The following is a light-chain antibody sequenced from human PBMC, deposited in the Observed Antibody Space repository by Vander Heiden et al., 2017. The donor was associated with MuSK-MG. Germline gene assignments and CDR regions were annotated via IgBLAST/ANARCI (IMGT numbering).Light chain of an antibody. J-gene: IGKJ2*01. Sequence: EIFLTQSPVILSLSPGERATLPCRASQTVTSPYLAWYQQKPGQAPRLLIYGASSRATGIPDRFGGSGAGSDFTLTISRLEPEDLAVYYCHYYSGSRMYTFGQGTKLQI. V-gene: IGKV3-20*01. CDR2: GAS. CDR3: HYYSGSRMYT. CDR1: QTVTSPY.